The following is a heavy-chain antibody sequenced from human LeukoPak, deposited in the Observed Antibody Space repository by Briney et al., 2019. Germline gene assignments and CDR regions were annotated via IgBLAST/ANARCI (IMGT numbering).Heavy chain of an antibody. J-gene: IGHJ4*02. CDR1: GFTFSSYS. V-gene: IGHV3-21*04. Sequence: PGGSLRLSCAASGFTFSSYSMNWVRQAPGKGLEWVSSISSSSSYIYYADSVKGRFTISRDNAKNTLYLQMNSLRAEDTAVYYCAKERIAVAGPLGYWGQGTLVTVSS. D-gene: IGHD6-19*01. CDR2: ISSSSSYI. CDR3: AKERIAVAGPLGY.